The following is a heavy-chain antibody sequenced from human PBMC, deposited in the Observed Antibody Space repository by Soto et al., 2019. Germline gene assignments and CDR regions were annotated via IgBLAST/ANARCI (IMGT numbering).Heavy chain of an antibody. CDR2: IWYDGSNK. V-gene: IGHV3-33*01. CDR1: GFTFSSYG. J-gene: IGHJ4*01. D-gene: IGHD1-20*01. Sequence: QVQLVESGGGVVQPGRSLRLSCAASGFTFSSYGMHWVRQAPGKGLEWVAVIWYDGSNKYYADSVKGRFTISRDNSKNPICLQVNNKTAEDTFVYYCARTVVTGTTLMDYWGHRTLVTVS. CDR3: ARTVVTGTTLMDY.